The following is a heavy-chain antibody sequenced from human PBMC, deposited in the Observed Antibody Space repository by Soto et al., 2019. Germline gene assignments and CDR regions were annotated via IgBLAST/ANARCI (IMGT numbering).Heavy chain of an antibody. D-gene: IGHD2-15*01. Sequence: GGSLRLSCAASGFTFSSYWMSWVRQAPGKGLGWVANIKQDGSEKYYVDSVKGRFTISRDNAKNSLYLQMNSLRAEDTAVYYCASRGYCSGGSCYSGYYGMDVWGQGTTVTVSS. CDR3: ASRGYCSGGSCYSGYYGMDV. J-gene: IGHJ6*02. V-gene: IGHV3-7*01. CDR2: IKQDGSEK. CDR1: GFTFSSYW.